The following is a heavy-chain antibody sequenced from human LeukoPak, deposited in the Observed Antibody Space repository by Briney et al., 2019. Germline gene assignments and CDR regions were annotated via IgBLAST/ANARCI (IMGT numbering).Heavy chain of an antibody. CDR1: GFTFSSYW. Sequence: QPGGSLRLSCAASGFTFSSYWMHWVRHAPGKGLVWVSRINSDGSSTIYADSVKGRFTISRDNAKNTLYLQMNSLRAEDTAVYYCAREAAIYCGGDCYSLYYYYMDVWGKGTTVTVSS. J-gene: IGHJ6*03. CDR3: AREAAIYCGGDCYSLYYYYMDV. V-gene: IGHV3-74*01. D-gene: IGHD2-21*01. CDR2: INSDGSST.